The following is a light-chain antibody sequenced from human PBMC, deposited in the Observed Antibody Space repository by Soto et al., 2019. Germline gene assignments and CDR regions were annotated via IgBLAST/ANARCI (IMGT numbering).Light chain of an antibody. J-gene: IGLJ2*01. Sequence: QSVLTQPPSVSGAPGQRVTISCTGSSSNIGAGSDVHWYQQLPGTAPKLLIYGNINRPSGVPDRFSGSKSATSASLAITGLQDEDEGDYYCQSYDSSLRGPVFGGGTQLTVL. CDR2: GNI. CDR3: QSYDSSLRGPV. V-gene: IGLV1-40*01. CDR1: SSNIGAGSD.